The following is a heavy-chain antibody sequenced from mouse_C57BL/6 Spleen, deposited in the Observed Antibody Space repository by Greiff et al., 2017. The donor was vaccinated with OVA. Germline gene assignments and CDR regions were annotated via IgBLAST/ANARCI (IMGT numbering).Heavy chain of an antibody. J-gene: IGHJ4*01. CDR2: ISDGGSYT. D-gene: IGHD2-4*01. Sequence: VQRVESGGGLVKPGGSLKLSCAASGFTFSSYAMSWVRQTPEKRLEWVATISDGGSYTYYPDNVKGRFTISRDNAKNNLYLQMSHLKSEDTAMYYCARDDYDGYAMDYWGQGTSVTVSS. CDR3: ARDDYDGYAMDY. CDR1: GFTFSSYA. V-gene: IGHV5-4*01.